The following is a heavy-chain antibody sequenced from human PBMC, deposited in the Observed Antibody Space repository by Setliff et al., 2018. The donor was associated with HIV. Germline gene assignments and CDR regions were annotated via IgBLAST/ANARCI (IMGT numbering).Heavy chain of an antibody. CDR2: IYSGGST. J-gene: IGHJ4*02. V-gene: IGHV3-66*02. CDR3: ARVRLYNTALDY. Sequence: PGGSLRLSCAASGFTVSTYYMSWVRQAPGKGLEWVSTIYSGGSTYHADSVKGRFTLSRDTSTNTLFLQMNSLRPEDAAVYYCARVRLYNTALDYWGQGTLVNVSS. D-gene: IGHD3-3*01. CDR1: GFTVSTYY.